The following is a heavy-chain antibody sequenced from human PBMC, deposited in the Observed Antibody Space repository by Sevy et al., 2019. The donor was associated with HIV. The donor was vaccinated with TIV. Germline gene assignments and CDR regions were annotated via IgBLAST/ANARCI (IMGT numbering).Heavy chain of an antibody. D-gene: IGHD3-3*01. CDR1: GGSISSSSYY. V-gene: IGHV4-39*01. CDR3: ARLDFGSGYPYFDY. CDR2: IYYSGST. J-gene: IGHJ4*02. Sequence: SETLSLTCTVSGGSISSSSYYWGWIRQPPGKGLEWIGSIYYSGSTYYNPSLKSRVTISVDTSKDQFSLRQSAVTAADAAVYYGARLDFGSGYPYFDYWGQGTLVTVSS.